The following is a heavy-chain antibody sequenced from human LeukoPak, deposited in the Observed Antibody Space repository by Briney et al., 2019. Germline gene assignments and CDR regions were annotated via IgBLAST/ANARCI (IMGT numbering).Heavy chain of an antibody. D-gene: IGHD2-2*01. CDR1: GYTFTSSY. Sequence: GASVKVSCKASGYTFTSSYMHWVRQAPGHGLEWMGIINPSGDSASYAQKFQGRVTMTRDTSTSTIYVEVSSLRSEDTAVYYCARETYCSPTSCYFDNWGQGTLVTVSS. CDR3: ARETYCSPTSCYFDN. CDR2: INPSGDSA. J-gene: IGHJ4*02. V-gene: IGHV1-46*01.